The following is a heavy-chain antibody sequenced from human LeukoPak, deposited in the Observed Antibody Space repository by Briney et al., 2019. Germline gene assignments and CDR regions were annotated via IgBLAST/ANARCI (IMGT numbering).Heavy chain of an antibody. CDR3: ARRSRDGWYFDY. CDR1: KFTFNNYA. V-gene: IGHV3-30*09. D-gene: IGHD5-24*01. Sequence: GGSLRLSCAASKFTFNNYAMHWVRQAPGKGLEWVSIISSDGSNKYYADSVKGRFAFSRDNSNNTLYLQMNSLRPEDTAVYYCARRSRDGWYFDYWGQGTLVTVSS. CDR2: ISSDGSNK. J-gene: IGHJ4*02.